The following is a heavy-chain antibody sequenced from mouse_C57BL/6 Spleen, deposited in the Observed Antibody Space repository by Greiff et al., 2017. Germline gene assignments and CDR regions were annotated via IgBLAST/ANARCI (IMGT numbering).Heavy chain of an antibody. V-gene: IGHV1-18*01. CDR3: ARGGSSGHGTY. Sequence: EVQLQQSGPELVKPGASVKIPCKASGYTFTDYNMDWVKQSHGKSLEWIGDINPNNGGTIYNQKFKGKATLTVDKSSSTAYMELRSLTSEDTAVYYCARGGSSGHGTYWGQGTLGTVSA. CDR2: INPNNGGT. J-gene: IGHJ3*01. D-gene: IGHD3-2*02. CDR1: GYTFTDYN.